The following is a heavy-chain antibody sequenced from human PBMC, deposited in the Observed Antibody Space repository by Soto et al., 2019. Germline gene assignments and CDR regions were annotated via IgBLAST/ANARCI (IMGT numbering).Heavy chain of an antibody. D-gene: IGHD3-10*01. V-gene: IGHV3-21*01. J-gene: IGHJ6*02. Sequence: SGGSLRLSCAASGFTFSSYSMNWVRQAPGKGLEWVSSISSSSSYIYYADSVKGRFTISRDSAKNSLYLQMNSLRAEDTAVYYCARDAVSYGSGIYGMDVWGQGTTVTVSS. CDR1: GFTFSSYS. CDR2: ISSSSSYI. CDR3: ARDAVSYGSGIYGMDV.